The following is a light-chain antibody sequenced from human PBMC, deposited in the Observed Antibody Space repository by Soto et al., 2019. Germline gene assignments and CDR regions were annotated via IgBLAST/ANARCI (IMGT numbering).Light chain of an antibody. Sequence: DIQLTQSPSFLSASVGDRVTITCRASQGISSYLAWYQQKPGKDPKLLIYAASTLQSGVPSRFSGSGSGTEFTLTISSLHPEDFATYYCQQLNSYPPTFGGGTKVEIK. CDR3: QQLNSYPPT. V-gene: IGKV1-9*01. J-gene: IGKJ4*01. CDR2: AAS. CDR1: QGISSY.